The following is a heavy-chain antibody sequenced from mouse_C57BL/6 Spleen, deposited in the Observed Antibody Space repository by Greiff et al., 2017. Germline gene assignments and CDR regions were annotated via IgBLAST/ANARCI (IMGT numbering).Heavy chain of an antibody. CDR3: ARWDYGYYDAMDY. J-gene: IGHJ4*01. Sequence: DVHLVESGGGLVKPGGSLKLSCAASGFTFSDYGMHWVRQAPEKGLEWVAYISSGSSTIYYADKVKGRFTISRDNAKNTLFLQMTSLRSEDTAMYYCARWDYGYYDAMDYWGQGTSVTVSS. D-gene: IGHD2-3*01. CDR2: ISSGSSTI. V-gene: IGHV5-17*01. CDR1: GFTFSDYG.